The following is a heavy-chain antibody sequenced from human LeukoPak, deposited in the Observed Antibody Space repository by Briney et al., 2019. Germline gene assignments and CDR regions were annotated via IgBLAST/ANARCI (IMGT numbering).Heavy chain of an antibody. Sequence: SQTLSLTCTVSGGSFSSGDYYWSWIRQPPGKGLEWIGYIYYSGSTYYNPSLKSRVTISVDTSKNQFSLKLSSVTAADTAVYYCATLPLDLLYYDPWGQGTLVTVSS. V-gene: IGHV4-30-4*01. D-gene: IGHD2-8*01. CDR1: GGSFSSGDYY. J-gene: IGHJ5*02. CDR2: IYYSGST. CDR3: ATLPLDLLYYDP.